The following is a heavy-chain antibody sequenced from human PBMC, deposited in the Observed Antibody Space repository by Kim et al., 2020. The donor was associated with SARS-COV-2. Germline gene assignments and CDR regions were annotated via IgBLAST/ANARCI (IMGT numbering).Heavy chain of an antibody. CDR3: AKLPDYFGSGAFDY. CDR1: GGSFSTSSYY. Sequence: SETLSLTCTVSGGSFSTSSYYWGWIRQSPGKGLEWIGSIFSSRSTYYNPSLKRRVTISVDTSKNQFSLKLTSVTAADTAVYYCAKLPDYFGSGAFDYWGQGTLVTVSS. J-gene: IGHJ4*02. D-gene: IGHD3-10*01. CDR2: IFSSRST. V-gene: IGHV4-39*01.